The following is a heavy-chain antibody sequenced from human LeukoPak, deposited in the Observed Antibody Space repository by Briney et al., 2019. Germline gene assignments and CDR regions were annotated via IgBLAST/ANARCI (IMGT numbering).Heavy chain of an antibody. CDR3: ARHRYYYRSGSYYGAPYYMDV. D-gene: IGHD3-10*01. J-gene: IGHJ6*03. V-gene: IGHV4-39*01. Sequence: PSETLSLTCTVSGGSISSNSYYWGWIRQPPGKGLEWIGSIYYSGSTYYNPSLKSRVTISVDTSKNHFSLKLSSVTAADTAVYSCARHRYYYRSGSYYGAPYYMDVWGKGTTVTISS. CDR1: GGSISSNSYY. CDR2: IYYSGST.